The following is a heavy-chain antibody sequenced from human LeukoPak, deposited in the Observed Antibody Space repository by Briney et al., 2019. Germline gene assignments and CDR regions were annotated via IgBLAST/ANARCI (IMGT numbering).Heavy chain of an antibody. CDR2: MNPNSGNT. J-gene: IGHJ4*02. CDR1: GYTFTSYD. CDR3: ARGIQYYYDSSGYEWDY. D-gene: IGHD3-22*01. Sequence: ASVKVSCKASGYTFTSYDINWVRQATGQGLEWMGWMNPNSGNTGYAQKFQGRVTMTRNTSISTAYMELSSLRSEDTAVYYCARGIQYYYDSSGYEWDYWGQGTLVTVSS. V-gene: IGHV1-8*01.